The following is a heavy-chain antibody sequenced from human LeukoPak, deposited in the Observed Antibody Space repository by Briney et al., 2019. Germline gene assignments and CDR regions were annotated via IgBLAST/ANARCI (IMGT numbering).Heavy chain of an antibody. CDR3: ARDLMGAAHYFQH. Sequence: GGSLRLSCAASGFTFSSYWTSWVRQAPGKGLEWVANIKQDGSEKYYVDSVKGRFTMSRDNAKNSLYLQMNSLRAEDTAVYYCARDLMGAAHYFQHWGQGTLVTVSS. CDR1: GFTFSSYW. J-gene: IGHJ1*01. D-gene: IGHD2-15*01. CDR2: IKQDGSEK. V-gene: IGHV3-7*01.